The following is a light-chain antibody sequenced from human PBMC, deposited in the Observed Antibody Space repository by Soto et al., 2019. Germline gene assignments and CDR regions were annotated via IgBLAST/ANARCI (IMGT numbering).Light chain of an antibody. Sequence: IQLTQSPSSLSASVGDRVTITCRASQSISSWLAWYQQKPGKAPRLLIYKASTLESGVPSRFSGSGSATEFTLTISSLQPDDFASYYCQQYYTHLWTFGQGTKVDIK. V-gene: IGKV1-5*03. CDR3: QQYYTHLWT. J-gene: IGKJ1*01. CDR2: KAS. CDR1: QSISSW.